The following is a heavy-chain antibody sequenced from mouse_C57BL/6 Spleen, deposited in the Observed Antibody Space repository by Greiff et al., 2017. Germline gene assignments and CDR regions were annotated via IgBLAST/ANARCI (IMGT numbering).Heavy chain of an antibody. CDR3: TNYYGSSYPSY. CDR1: GYTFTDYE. Sequence: LQESGAELVRPGASVTLSCKASGYTFTDYEMHWVKQTPVHGLEWIGAIDPETGGTAYNQKFKGKAILTADKSSSTAYMELRSLTSEDSAVYYCTNYYGSSYPSYWGQGTTLTVSS. V-gene: IGHV1-15*01. CDR2: IDPETGGT. J-gene: IGHJ2*01. D-gene: IGHD1-1*01.